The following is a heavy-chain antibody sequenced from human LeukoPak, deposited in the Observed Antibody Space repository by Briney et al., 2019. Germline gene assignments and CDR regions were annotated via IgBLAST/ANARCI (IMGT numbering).Heavy chain of an antibody. V-gene: IGHV4-39*01. CDR3: ARYCSSTSCRGGDFDY. J-gene: IGHJ4*02. D-gene: IGHD2-2*01. CDR2: IYYSGST. Sequence: SETLSLTCTVSGGSISSSSYYWGWIRQPPGKGLEWIGSIYYSGSTYYNPSLKSRVTISVDTSKNQFSLKLSSVTAADTAVYYCARYCSSTSCRGGDFDYWGQGTLVTVSS. CDR1: GGSISSSSYY.